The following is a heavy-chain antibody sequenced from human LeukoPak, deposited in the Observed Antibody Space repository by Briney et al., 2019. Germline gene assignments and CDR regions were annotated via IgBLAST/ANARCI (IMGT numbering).Heavy chain of an antibody. CDR1: GGSFSGYY. CDR2: INHSGST. J-gene: IGHJ4*02. CDR3: ARGVYTVY. D-gene: IGHD4-17*01. Sequence: ASETLSLTCAVYGGSFSGYYWSWIRQPPGKGLEWIGEINHSGSTNYNPSLKSRVTISVDTSKNQFSLKLSSVTAADTAVYYCARGVYTVYWGQGTLVTVSS. V-gene: IGHV4-34*01.